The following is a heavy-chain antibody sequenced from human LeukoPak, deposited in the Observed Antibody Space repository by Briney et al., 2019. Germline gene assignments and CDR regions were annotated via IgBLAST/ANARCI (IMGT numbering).Heavy chain of an antibody. V-gene: IGHV4-4*07. CDR1: GGSISSYY. J-gene: IGHJ3*02. CDR3: ARYCSSTSCHDAFDI. Sequence: PSETLSLTCTVPGGSISSYYWSWIRQPAGKGLKWFGRIYTSGSTNYNPSLKSRVTLSVDTSKKQFSLKLSSVTAADTDVYYCARYCSSTSCHDAFDIWGQGTMVTVS. D-gene: IGHD2-2*01. CDR2: IYTSGST.